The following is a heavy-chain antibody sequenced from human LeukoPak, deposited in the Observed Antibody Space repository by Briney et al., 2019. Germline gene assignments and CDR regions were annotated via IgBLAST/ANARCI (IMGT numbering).Heavy chain of an antibody. CDR1: GGSISSHY. D-gene: IGHD4-17*01. V-gene: IGHV4-59*11. J-gene: IGHJ4*02. CDR3: ARVPYDDYAYYFDY. Sequence: PSETLSLTCTVSGGSISSHYWSWIRQPPGKGLEWIGYFYYSGSTNYNPSLKSRVTISVDTSKNQFSPKLSSVTTADTAVYFCARVPYDDYAYYFDYWGQGTLVTVSS. CDR2: FYYSGST.